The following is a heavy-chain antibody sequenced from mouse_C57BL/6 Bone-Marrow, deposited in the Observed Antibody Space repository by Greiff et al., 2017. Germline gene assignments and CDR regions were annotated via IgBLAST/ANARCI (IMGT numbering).Heavy chain of an antibody. J-gene: IGHJ1*03. CDR1: GYTFTSYW. D-gene: IGHD1-1*01. CDR3: ARAPPYYYGSSWYFDV. CDR2: TSTSNGGT. V-gene: IGHV1-53*01. Sequence: VKLQQPGTELVKPGASVKLSCKASGYTFTSYWMHWVKQRPGKGLEWIGNTSTSNGGTNYTEKFKSQATLSVYKASRTAYMQRRSLTSEDSAVYYCARAPPYYYGSSWYFDVWGTGTTVTVSS.